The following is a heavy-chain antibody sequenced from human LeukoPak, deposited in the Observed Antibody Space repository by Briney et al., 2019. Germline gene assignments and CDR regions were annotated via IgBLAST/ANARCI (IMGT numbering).Heavy chain of an antibody. Sequence: GGSLRLSCAASGFTFNNYVMHWVRQAPGKGLEWVSYISSSGSTIYYADSVKGRFTISRDNAKNSLYLQMNSLRAEDTAVYYCAREGTAGADYWGQGTLVTVSS. J-gene: IGHJ4*02. CDR3: AREGTAGADY. V-gene: IGHV3-48*03. D-gene: IGHD6-13*01. CDR2: ISSSGSTI. CDR1: GFTFNNYV.